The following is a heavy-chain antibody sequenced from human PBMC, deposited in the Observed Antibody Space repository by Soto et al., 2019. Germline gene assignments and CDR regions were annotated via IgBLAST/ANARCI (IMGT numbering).Heavy chain of an antibody. CDR2: IKEDASEE. Sequence: EVQLVQSGGDLVQPGGSLRLSCVASGFTFSTYWMTWVRQAPGMGLEWVAGIKEDASEELYVDSVKGRFSISRDNGKNSLYLQLNSLRAEDTAVYYCVTAISSPFNNFDFWGQGSLVTVSS. CDR1: GFTFSTYW. CDR3: VTAISSPFNNFDF. J-gene: IGHJ4*02. V-gene: IGHV3-7*01. D-gene: IGHD2-21*01.